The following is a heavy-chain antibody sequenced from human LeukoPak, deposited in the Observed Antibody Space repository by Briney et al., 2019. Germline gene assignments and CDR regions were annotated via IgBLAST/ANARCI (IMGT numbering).Heavy chain of an antibody. CDR1: GDTFTSYD. CDR2: MNPNSGNT. J-gene: IGHJ4*02. V-gene: IGHV1-8*01. CDR3: VRTAGIFWSGAYYFDS. D-gene: IGHD3-3*01. Sequence: ASVKVYCKAPGDTFTSYDVNWVRQATGQWLYWMRFMNPNSGNTGYAQKFQGRVTMTRNTSINTAYMEVSSLRSEDTAVYYCVRTAGIFWSGAYYFDSWGQGTLVTVSS.